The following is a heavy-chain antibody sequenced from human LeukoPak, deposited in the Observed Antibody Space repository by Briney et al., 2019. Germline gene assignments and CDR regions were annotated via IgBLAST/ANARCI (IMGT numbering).Heavy chain of an antibody. V-gene: IGHV3-30-3*01. CDR2: ISYDGSNK. Sequence: GGSLRLSCAASGFTFSSYAMQWVRQAPGKGLEWVAVISYDGSNKYYADSVKGRFTISRDNAKNSLYLQMNSLRAEDTAVYYCARDPGHATVDLDYWGQGTLVTVSS. D-gene: IGHD4-23*01. J-gene: IGHJ4*02. CDR1: GFTFSSYA. CDR3: ARDPGHATVDLDY.